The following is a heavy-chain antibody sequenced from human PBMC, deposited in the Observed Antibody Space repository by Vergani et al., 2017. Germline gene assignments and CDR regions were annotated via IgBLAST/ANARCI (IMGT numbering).Heavy chain of an antibody. CDR2: IYTSGST. Sequence: QVQLQESGPGLVKPSETLSLTCTVSGGSISSYYWSWIRQPAGKGLEWIGRIYTSGSTNYNPSLKSRVTISVDTSKNQFSLKLSSVTAADTAVYYCARQKGDSYAPLLWAFDIWGQGTMVTVSS. V-gene: IGHV4-4*07. D-gene: IGHD2-21*01. CDR3: ARQKGDSYAPLLWAFDI. CDR1: GGSISSYY. J-gene: IGHJ3*02.